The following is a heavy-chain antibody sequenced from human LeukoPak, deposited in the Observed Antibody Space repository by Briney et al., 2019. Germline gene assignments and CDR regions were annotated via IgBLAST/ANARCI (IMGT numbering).Heavy chain of an antibody. J-gene: IGHJ6*02. Sequence: SETLSLTCTVSGGSISSYYWSWIRQPPGKGLERIGYIYYSGSTNYNPSLKSRVTISVDTSKSQFSLKLSSVTAADTAVYYCARNNVVVPAATSTTYYYYGMDVWGQGTTVTVSS. V-gene: IGHV4-59*08. CDR1: GGSISSYY. D-gene: IGHD2-2*01. CDR3: ARNNVVVPAATSTTYYYYGMDV. CDR2: IYYSGST.